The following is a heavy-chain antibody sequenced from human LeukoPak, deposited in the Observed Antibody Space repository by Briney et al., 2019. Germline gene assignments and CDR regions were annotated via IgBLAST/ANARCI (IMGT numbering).Heavy chain of an antibody. CDR1: GGTFSSYA. CDR3: ASGPPYYDSSGYYSGYFDY. D-gene: IGHD3-22*01. CDR2: IIPIFGTA. J-gene: IGHJ4*02. V-gene: IGHV1-69*06. Sequence: ASVKVSCMASGGTFSSYAISWVRQAPGQGLEWMGGIIPIFGTANYAQKFQGRVTITADKSTSTAYMELSSLRSEDTAVYYCASGPPYYDSSGYYSGYFDYWGQGTLVTVSS.